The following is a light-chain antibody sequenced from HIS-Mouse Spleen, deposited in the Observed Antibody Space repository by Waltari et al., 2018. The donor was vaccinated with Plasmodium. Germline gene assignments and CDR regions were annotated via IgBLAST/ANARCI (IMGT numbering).Light chain of an antibody. CDR2: GAC. J-gene: IGKJ1*01. CDR3: QQYGSSPPTWT. Sequence: DIVLTKSPGTLSLSPGERATLSCSASQSVGSSYLAWYQQKPGQAPRLRIYGACSRATGIPDRFSGSVSGTDFTLTISRLEPEDFAVYYCQQYGSSPPTWTFGQGTKVEIK. V-gene: IGKV3-20*01. CDR1: QSVGSSY.